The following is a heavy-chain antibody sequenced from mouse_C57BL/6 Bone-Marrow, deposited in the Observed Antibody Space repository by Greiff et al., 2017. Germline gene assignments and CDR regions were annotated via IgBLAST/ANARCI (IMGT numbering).Heavy chain of an antibody. CDR2: IDPSDSET. CDR1: GYTFTSYW. CDR3: AREGSARVWWLLPFDY. J-gene: IGHJ2*01. Sequence: QVHVKQSGAELVRPGSSVKLSCKASGYTFTSYWMHWVKQRPIQGLEWIGNIDPSDSETHYNQKLKDKATLTVDKSSSTAYMQLSSLTSEDSAVYDCAREGSARVWWLLPFDYWGQGTTRTVSS. V-gene: IGHV1-52*01. D-gene: IGHD2-3*01.